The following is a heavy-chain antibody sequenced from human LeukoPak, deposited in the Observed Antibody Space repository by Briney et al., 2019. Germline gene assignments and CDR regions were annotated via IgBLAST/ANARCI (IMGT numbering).Heavy chain of an antibody. CDR2: IIPIFGTA. CDR1: GGTFSSYA. Sequence: GASVKVSCKASGGTFSSYAISWVRQAPGQGLEWMGGIIPIFGTANYAQKFQGRVTITADESTSTAYMELSSLRSEDTAVYYCARDSRAPGYCSGGSCPLGFDPWGQGTLVTVSS. D-gene: IGHD2-15*01. CDR3: ARDSRAPGYCSGGSCPLGFDP. J-gene: IGHJ5*02. V-gene: IGHV1-69*13.